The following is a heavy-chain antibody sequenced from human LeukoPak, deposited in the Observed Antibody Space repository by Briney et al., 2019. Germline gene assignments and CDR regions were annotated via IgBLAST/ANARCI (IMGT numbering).Heavy chain of an antibody. CDR1: GFTFSHYS. V-gene: IGHV3-64*01. CDR3: AREGDSGPTDY. CDR2: ISSNGGST. D-gene: IGHD2-21*02. Sequence: PGGSLRLSCAASGFTFSHYSMHWVRQAPGKGPEYVSAISSNGGSTYYANPVKGRFTISRDNSKNTLYLQMGSLRAEDMAVYYCAREGDSGPTDYWGQGTLVTVSS. J-gene: IGHJ4*02.